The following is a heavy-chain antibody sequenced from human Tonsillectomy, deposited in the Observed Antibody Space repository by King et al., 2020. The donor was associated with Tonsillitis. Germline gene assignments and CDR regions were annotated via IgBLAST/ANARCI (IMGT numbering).Heavy chain of an antibody. J-gene: IGHJ6*03. Sequence: VTLKESGPALVKPTQTLTLTCTFSGFSLSTSGMRVSWIRQPPGKALEWLARIDWVDDKFYSTSLKTRLTISKDTSKNQVVLTMTNMDPVDTATYYCARMGGSYYYYYMDVWGKGTRSPSP. V-gene: IGHV2-70*04. D-gene: IGHD3-16*01. CDR3: ARMGGSYYYYYMDV. CDR2: IDWVDDK. CDR1: GFSLSTSGMR.